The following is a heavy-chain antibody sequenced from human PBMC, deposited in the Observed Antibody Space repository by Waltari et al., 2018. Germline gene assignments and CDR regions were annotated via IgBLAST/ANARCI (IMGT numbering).Heavy chain of an antibody. CDR3: VLLEPGLFDN. V-gene: IGHV1-2*02. CDR2: INPNSGGT. CDR1: GYIFTAYY. Sequence: QVQLVQSGAAVKEPGASVKVSCKASGYIFTAYYMHWVRQAPGQGLEWMGWINPNSGGTNYAQKFQGRVTMTRDTSISIAYMELSRLKSDDTAVFYCVLLEPGLFDNWGQGTLVTVSS. J-gene: IGHJ4*02.